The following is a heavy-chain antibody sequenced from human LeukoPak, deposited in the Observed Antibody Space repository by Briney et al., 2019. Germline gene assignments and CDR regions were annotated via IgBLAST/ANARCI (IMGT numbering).Heavy chain of an antibody. CDR2: INPSGGST. V-gene: IGHV1-46*01. CDR3: AKTRKGDYYDSSGYYHPPPFDY. J-gene: IGHJ4*02. D-gene: IGHD3-22*01. CDR1: GYTFTSYY. Sequence: EASVKVSCKASGYTFTSYYMHWVRQAPGQGLEWMGIINPSGGSTSYAQKFQGRVTMTRDTSTSTVYMELSSLRAEDTAGYYCAKTRKGDYYDSSGYYHPPPFDYWGQGTLVTVSS.